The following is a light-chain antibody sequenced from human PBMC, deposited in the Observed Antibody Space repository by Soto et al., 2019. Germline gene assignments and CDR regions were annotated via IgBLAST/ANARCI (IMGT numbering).Light chain of an antibody. CDR1: SSDVGGYNF. Sequence: QSALTQPASVSGSPGQAITISCTGFSSDVGGYNFVSWYQQHPGKAPKLMIYDVSNRPSGVSSRFSGSRSGDTASLTISGLQAEDEADYYCYSYRTTTTIVLFGGGTKLTVL. J-gene: IGLJ2*01. CDR3: YSYRTTTTIVL. V-gene: IGLV2-14*01. CDR2: DVS.